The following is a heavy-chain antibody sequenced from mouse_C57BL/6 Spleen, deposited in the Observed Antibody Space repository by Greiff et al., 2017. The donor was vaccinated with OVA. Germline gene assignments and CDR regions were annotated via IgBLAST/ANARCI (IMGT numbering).Heavy chain of an antibody. CDR2: IDPSDSYT. J-gene: IGHJ2*01. CDR1: GYTFTSYW. D-gene: IGHD2-4*01. Sequence: VQLQQPGAELVMPGASVKLSCKASGYTFTSYWMHWVKQRPGQGLEWIGEIDPSDSYTNYNQKFKGKSTLTVDKSSSTAYMQLSSLTSEDSAVFYCARHYYDYFFDYWGQGTTLTVSS. CDR3: ARHYYDYFFDY. V-gene: IGHV1-69*01.